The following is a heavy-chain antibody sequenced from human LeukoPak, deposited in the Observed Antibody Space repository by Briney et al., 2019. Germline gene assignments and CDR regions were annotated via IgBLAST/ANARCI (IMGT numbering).Heavy chain of an antibody. CDR1: GFTFSSYA. Sequence: PGGSLRLSCAASGFTFSSYAMSWVRQAPGKGLEWVSAISGSGGSTYYADSVKGRFTITRDNSKNTLYLQMNSLRAEDTAVFYCAKGSKALIITRDHYMDVWGKGTTVTISS. V-gene: IGHV3-23*01. J-gene: IGHJ6*03. CDR2: ISGSGGST. CDR3: AKGSKALIITRDHYMDV. D-gene: IGHD3-3*01.